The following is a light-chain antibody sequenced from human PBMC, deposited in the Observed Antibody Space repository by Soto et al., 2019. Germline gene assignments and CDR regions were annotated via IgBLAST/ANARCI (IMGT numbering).Light chain of an antibody. CDR3: SSYTSSSRYV. V-gene: IGLV2-14*01. CDR2: DVS. J-gene: IGLJ1*01. Sequence: QSVLTQPASVSGSPGQSITISCTGTSSDVGGYNYVSWYQQHPGKAPKLMIYDVSNRPSGVSNRFSGSKSGNTASLTISGLQAEDEADYYCSSYTSSSRYVFETGTKVTVL. CDR1: SSDVGGYNY.